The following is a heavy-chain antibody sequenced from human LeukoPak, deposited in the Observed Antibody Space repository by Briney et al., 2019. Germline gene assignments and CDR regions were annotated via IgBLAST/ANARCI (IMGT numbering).Heavy chain of an antibody. D-gene: IGHD1-26*01. CDR1: GFTFSDYY. CDR3: ARDESGRRFDY. Sequence: GGSLRLSCAASGFTFSDYYMSWIRQAPGRGLEWVSYISSSSYTDYADSVKGRFTISRDNAKNSLFLHLNSLRGEDTAVYYCARDESGRRFDYWGQGTLVTVSS. V-gene: IGHV3-11*06. J-gene: IGHJ4*02. CDR2: ISSSSYT.